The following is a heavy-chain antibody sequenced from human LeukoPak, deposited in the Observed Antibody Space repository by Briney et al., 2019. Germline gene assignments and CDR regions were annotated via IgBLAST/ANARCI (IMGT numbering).Heavy chain of an antibody. CDR2: IYSGGST. CDR1: GFTVSSNY. Sequence: GGSLRLSCAASGFTVSSNYMSWVRQAPGKGLEWVSVIYSGGSTYYADSVKGRFTISRDNSKSTLYLQMNSLRAEDTAVYYCARFNLGPGAWGAFDIWGQGTMVTVSS. CDR3: ARFNLGPGAWGAFDI. V-gene: IGHV3-53*01. J-gene: IGHJ3*02. D-gene: IGHD3-10*01.